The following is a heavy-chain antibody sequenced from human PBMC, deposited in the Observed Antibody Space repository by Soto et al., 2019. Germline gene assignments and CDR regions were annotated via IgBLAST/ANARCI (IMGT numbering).Heavy chain of an antibody. V-gene: IGHV4-39*01. CDR1: GGSISSSSYY. D-gene: IGHD2-2*01. J-gene: IGHJ4*02. Sequence: QLQLQESGPGLVKPSETLSLTCTVSGGSISSSSYYWGWIRQPPGKGLEWIGSIYYSGSTYYNPSLKSRVTISVDTSKNQFSLKLSSVTAADTAVYYCARHGYYHPIDYWGQGTLVTVSS. CDR2: IYYSGST. CDR3: ARHGYYHPIDY.